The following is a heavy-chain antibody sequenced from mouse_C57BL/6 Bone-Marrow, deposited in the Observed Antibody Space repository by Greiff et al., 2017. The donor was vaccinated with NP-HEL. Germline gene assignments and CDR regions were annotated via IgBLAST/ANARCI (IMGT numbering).Heavy chain of an antibody. CDR2: IYPGDGDT. J-gene: IGHJ2*01. D-gene: IGHD1-1*02. CDR1: GYAFSSSW. V-gene: IGHV1-82*01. CDR3: ARSGWAPYYFDY. Sequence: QVQLQQSGPELVKPGASVKISCKASGYAFSSSWMNWVKQRPGKGLEWIGRIYPGDGDTNYNGKFKGKATLTADKSSSTAYMQLSSLTSEDSAVYFCARSGWAPYYFDYWGQGTTLTVSS.